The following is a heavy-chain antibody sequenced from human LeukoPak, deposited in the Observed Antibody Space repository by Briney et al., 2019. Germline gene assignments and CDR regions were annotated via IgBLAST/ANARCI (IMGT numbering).Heavy chain of an antibody. CDR2: VYPGGSDT. CDR1: GYSFSTYW. Sequence: GESLQISCKALGYSFSTYWIGWVRRMPGKGREGRGIVYPGGSDTRYSPSFQGQVTISADKSISTAYLQSSSLKASDTAMYYCARQDSARPAGASLFDPWGQGTLVTVSS. D-gene: IGHD1-26*01. CDR3: ARQDSARPAGASLFDP. J-gene: IGHJ5*02. V-gene: IGHV5-51*01.